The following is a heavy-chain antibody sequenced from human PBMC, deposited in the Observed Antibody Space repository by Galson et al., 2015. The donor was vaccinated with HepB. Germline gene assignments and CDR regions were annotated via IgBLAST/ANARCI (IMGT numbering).Heavy chain of an antibody. CDR2: ISAYNGNT. J-gene: IGHJ6*03. V-gene: IGHV1-18*01. D-gene: IGHD2-15*01. Sequence: SVKVSCKASGYTFTSYGISWVRQAPGQGLEWMGWISAYNGNTNYAQKLQGRVTMTTDTSTSTAYMELRSLRSDDTAVYYCASLGYCSGGSCYRYYYMDVWGKGTTVTVSS. CDR3: ASLGYCSGGSCYRYYYMDV. CDR1: GYTFTSYG.